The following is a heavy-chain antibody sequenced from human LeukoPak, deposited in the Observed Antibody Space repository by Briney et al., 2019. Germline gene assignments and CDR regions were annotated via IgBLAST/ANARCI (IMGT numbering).Heavy chain of an antibody. CDR1: GITFNSYS. V-gene: IGHV3-21*01. D-gene: IGHD2-2*01. CDR2: ISSGSVYL. CDR3: ASVPPTGYYYMDV. Sequence: GGSLRLSCVASGITFNSYSMNWVRQAPGKGLEWVAYISSGSVYLHCAGSVKGRFTISKDNAKNSLYLQMNSLRAEDTAIYFCASVPPTGYYYMDVWGKGTTVTVS. J-gene: IGHJ6*03.